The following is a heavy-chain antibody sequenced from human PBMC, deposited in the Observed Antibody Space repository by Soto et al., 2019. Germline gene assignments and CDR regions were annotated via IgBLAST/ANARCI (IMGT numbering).Heavy chain of an antibody. D-gene: IGHD2-21*01. CDR1: GFTFSRYI. CDR3: ARGIASSSLVTFDV. J-gene: IGHJ3*01. V-gene: IGHV3-21*01. CDR2: ISSTSTNI. Sequence: EVQLVESGGGLVKPGGSLRLSCAASGFTFSRYIMHWVRQAPGPGLEWIATISSTSTNIYYADSVTGRITISRDNPKNSLSLQMDSLRREDTAVYYCARGIASSSLVTFDVWGQGTMVTVSP.